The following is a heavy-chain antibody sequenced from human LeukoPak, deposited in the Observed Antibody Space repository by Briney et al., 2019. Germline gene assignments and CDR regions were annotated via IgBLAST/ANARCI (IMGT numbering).Heavy chain of an antibody. Sequence: PGGSLRLSCAVSGLTISKSWMSWVRQAPGKGLEWVANIDPDGSDIYYVDSVKGRFTVSRDNAKNTLYLQMNSLRADDTAVYYCAREKLDPWGQGTLVTVSS. CDR3: AREKLDP. J-gene: IGHJ5*02. CDR2: IDPDGSDI. V-gene: IGHV3-7*04. CDR1: GLTISKSW.